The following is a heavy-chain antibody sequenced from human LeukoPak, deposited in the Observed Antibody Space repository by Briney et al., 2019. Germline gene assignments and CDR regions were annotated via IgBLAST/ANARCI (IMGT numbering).Heavy chain of an antibody. J-gene: IGHJ4*02. CDR2: MNPNSGNT. Sequence: ASVKVSCKASGYTFTSYDINWVRQAPGQGLEWMGWMNPNSGNTGYAQKFQGRVTMTRNTSISTAYMELSSLRSEDTAVYYCARSGLRMVSPCGYWGQGTLVTVSS. V-gene: IGHV1-8*01. D-gene: IGHD2-8*01. CDR3: ARSGLRMVSPCGY. CDR1: GYTFTSYD.